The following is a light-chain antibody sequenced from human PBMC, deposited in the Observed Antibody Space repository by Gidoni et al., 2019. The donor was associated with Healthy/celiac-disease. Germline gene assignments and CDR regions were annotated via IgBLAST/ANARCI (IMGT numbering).Light chain of an antibody. CDR2: DAS. J-gene: IGKJ2*01. CDR1: QGISSW. CDR3: QQDNSFPRT. V-gene: IGKV1-12*01. Sequence: LHMTHSPSSVSASVGDRVTITCRASQGISSWLSWYQQKPGKAPKLLIYDASSLQRGVPSRFSGSGSGTDFTLTISSLQPEDFATYYCQQDNSFPRTFGQGTKLEIK.